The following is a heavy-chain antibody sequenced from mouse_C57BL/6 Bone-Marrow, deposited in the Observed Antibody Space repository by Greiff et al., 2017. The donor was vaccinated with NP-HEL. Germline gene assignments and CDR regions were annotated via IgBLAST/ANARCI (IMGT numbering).Heavy chain of an antibody. CDR3: ARYYHGSGYFDH. J-gene: IGHJ2*01. V-gene: IGHV1-72*01. CDR2: IDPNGGGT. CDR1: GYTFTNYW. Sequence: QVQLQQPGAELVKPGASVKLSCKASGYTFTNYWMHWVKQRPGRGLEWIGRIDPNGGGTKYNEKFKSKATLTVDKPSSTAYMQLSSLTSEDSAVYYCARYYHGSGYFDHRGQGTTLTVSS. D-gene: IGHD1-1*01.